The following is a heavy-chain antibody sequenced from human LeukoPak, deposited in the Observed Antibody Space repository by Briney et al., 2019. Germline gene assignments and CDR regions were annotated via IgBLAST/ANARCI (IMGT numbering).Heavy chain of an antibody. CDR2: IKQDGSEK. V-gene: IGHV3-7*01. J-gene: IGHJ4*02. D-gene: IGHD3-16*02. CDR3: ARLREITFGGVIGIDY. CDR1: GFTLSSYA. Sequence: GGSLRLSCVASGFTLSSYAMSWVRQAPGKGLEWVANIKQDGSEKYYVDSVKGRFTISRDNAKNSLYLQMNSLRAEDTAVYYCARLREITFGGVIGIDYWGQGTLATVSS.